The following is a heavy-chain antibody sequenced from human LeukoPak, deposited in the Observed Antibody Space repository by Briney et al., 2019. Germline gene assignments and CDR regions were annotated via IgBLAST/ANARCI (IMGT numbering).Heavy chain of an antibody. V-gene: IGHV4-4*07. D-gene: IGHD1-26*01. Sequence: PSETLSLTCTVSGGSISGYYWSWIRQSAGKGVEWIGRIYTSGSTNYNPSLKSRVTMSVDTSKNQFSLRLSSVTAADTAVYYCARKYSGNHRYFDLWGRGTLVTVSS. CDR1: GGSISGYY. J-gene: IGHJ2*01. CDR3: ARKYSGNHRYFDL. CDR2: IYTSGST.